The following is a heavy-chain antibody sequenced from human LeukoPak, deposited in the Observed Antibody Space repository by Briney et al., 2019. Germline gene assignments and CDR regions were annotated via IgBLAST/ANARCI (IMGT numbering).Heavy chain of an antibody. CDR1: GFTFSSYG. D-gene: IGHD4-17*01. CDR2: IWYDGSNK. Sequence: GGSLRLSCAASGFTFSSYGMHWVRQAPGKGLEWVAVIWYDGSNKYYAESVKGRFTISRDNSKNTLYLQMNSLRAEDTAVYYCAREDGDYYYYGMDVWGQGTTVTVSS. CDR3: AREDGDYYYYGMDV. J-gene: IGHJ6*02. V-gene: IGHV3-33*01.